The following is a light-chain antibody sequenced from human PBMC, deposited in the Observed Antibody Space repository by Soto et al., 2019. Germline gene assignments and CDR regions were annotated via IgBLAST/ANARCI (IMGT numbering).Light chain of an antibody. CDR1: QSVSSSY. CDR3: QQYGSSPTT. V-gene: IGKV3-20*01. CDR2: GAS. Sequence: EIVLTQSPGTLSLSPGEGATLSCRASQSVSSSYLAWYQQKPGQAPRLLIYGASSSATGIPDRFSGSGSGTDFTLTISRLEPEDFAVDYCQQYGSSPTTFGQGTKLVIK. J-gene: IGKJ2*01.